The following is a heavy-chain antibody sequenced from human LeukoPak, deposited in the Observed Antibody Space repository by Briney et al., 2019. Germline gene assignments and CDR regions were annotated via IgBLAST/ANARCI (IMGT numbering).Heavy chain of an antibody. CDR2: IKKDGSEK. D-gene: IGHD6-13*01. CDR3: AREVYSSSFRFDP. V-gene: IGHV3-7*01. CDR1: GFTFSNYW. Sequence: GGSLRLSCAASGFTFSNYWMTWVRQAPGKGLEWVANIKKDGSEKNYVDSVKGRFTISRDNAKNSLYLQMNSLRAEETAVYYCAREVYSSSFRFDPWGQGTLVTVSA. J-gene: IGHJ5*02.